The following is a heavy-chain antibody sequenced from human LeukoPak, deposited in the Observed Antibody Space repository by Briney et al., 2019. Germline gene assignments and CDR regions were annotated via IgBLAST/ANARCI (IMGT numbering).Heavy chain of an antibody. CDR3: ASTNSLDY. Sequence: GGSLRLSCAASGFTFSSYGMSWVRQAPGKGLEWVANIKADGSEKYYVDSVKGRFTISRDNAKNSLHLQMNSLSVEDTAVYYCASTNSLDYWGQGTLVTVPS. CDR1: GFTFSSYG. CDR2: IKADGSEK. J-gene: IGHJ4*02. V-gene: IGHV3-7*01. D-gene: IGHD4-23*01.